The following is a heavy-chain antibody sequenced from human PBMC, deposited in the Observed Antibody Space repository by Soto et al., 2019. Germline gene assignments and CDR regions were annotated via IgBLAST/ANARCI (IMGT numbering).Heavy chain of an antibody. J-gene: IGHJ5*02. Sequence: ASVKVSCKASGYSFTGYFIHWVRQAPGQGLEWMGWINPNTGVTNYAQRFKGRVTMTRDTSITTAYVDLTSLTSDDTAVYYCAREGPDPWFDPWGQGTLGTVAS. CDR2: INPNTGVT. CDR1: GYSFTGYF. CDR3: AREGPDPWFDP. V-gene: IGHV1-2*02.